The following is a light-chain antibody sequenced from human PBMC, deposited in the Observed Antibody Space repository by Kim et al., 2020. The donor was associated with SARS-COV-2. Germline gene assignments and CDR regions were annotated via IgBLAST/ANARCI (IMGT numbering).Light chain of an antibody. Sequence: QSVLTQPPSVSGAPGQRVTISCTGGSSNIGAGYDVHWYQQLPGTAPKLLIYSNSNRPSGVPDRFSGSKSGTSASLAITGLQAEDEADYYCQSYDSSLSEVFGGGTQLTVL. J-gene: IGLJ3*02. CDR3: QSYDSSLSEV. CDR2: SNS. V-gene: IGLV1-40*01. CDR1: SSNIGAGYD.